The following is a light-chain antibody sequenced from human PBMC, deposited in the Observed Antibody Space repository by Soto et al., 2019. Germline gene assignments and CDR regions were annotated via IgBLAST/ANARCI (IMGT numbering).Light chain of an antibody. J-gene: IGKJ1*01. V-gene: IGKV3-20*01. CDR3: HQYDSWT. Sequence: EIVLTQSTGTLSLARGERATLCCRASQSVSSSYLAWYQQKPGQAPRLLIYGASSRATGIPDRFSGSGSGADFTLTISRLEPEDFAVYYCHQYDSWTFGQGTKV. CDR1: QSVSSSY. CDR2: GAS.